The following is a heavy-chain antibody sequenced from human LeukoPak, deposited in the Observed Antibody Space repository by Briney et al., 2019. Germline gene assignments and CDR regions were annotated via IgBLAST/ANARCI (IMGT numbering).Heavy chain of an antibody. D-gene: IGHD1-26*01. CDR1: GYTFTDSY. CDR2: ISPDTGVT. V-gene: IGHV1-2*02. J-gene: IGHJ4*02. CDR3: SRWGSTTSY. Sequence: ASVKVSCKASGYTFTDSYIHWVRQAPGQGLEWMGWISPDTGVTNCAQNFQGRVTLTRDTSISSAYMELSGLTSDDTAVYYCSRWGSTTSYWGQGTLVTVSS.